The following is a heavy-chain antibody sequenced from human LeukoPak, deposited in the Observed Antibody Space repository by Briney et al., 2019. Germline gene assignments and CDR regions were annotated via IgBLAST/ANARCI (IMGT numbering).Heavy chain of an antibody. V-gene: IGHV3-7*01. J-gene: IGHJ4*02. Sequence: GGSLRLSCAASGFTFSRNWMTWVRQAPGKGLEWVANIKQDGSEKYYVDSVKGRFTISRDNAKNSLYLQMNSLRAEDTAEYYCARDEYLWSGYYPNQVFDYWGQGTLVTVSS. CDR2: IKQDGSEK. D-gene: IGHD3-3*01. CDR1: GFTFSRNW. CDR3: ARDEYLWSGYYPNQVFDY.